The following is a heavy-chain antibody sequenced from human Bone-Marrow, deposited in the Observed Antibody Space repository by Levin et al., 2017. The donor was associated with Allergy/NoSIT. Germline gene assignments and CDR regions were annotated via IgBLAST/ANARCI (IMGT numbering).Heavy chain of an antibody. CDR1: FFPFLLSS. D-gene: IGHD1-14*01. Sequence: GESLPLSFSSSFFPFLLSSLLFFLPSPFPGLASVSGISGSGGTTYYADSVKGRFTISRDNSKNTLYLQMNSLRAEDTAVYYCATTGASSAHEFFQHWGQGTLVTVSS. CDR3: ATTGASSAHEFFQH. V-gene: IGHV3-23*01. CDR2: ISGSGGTT. J-gene: IGHJ1*01.